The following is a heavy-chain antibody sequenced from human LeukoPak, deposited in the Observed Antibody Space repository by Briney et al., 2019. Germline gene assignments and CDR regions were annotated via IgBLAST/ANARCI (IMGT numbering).Heavy chain of an antibody. J-gene: IGHJ6*04. D-gene: IGHD2-2*01. Sequence: ASVKVSCKASGGTFSSYAISWVRQAPGQGLEWMGRIIPIFGIANYTQKFQGRVTITADKETSTGYMELSNLRSEDTAVYYCVSSTSSGYYYYYYGMDVWGKGTTVTVSS. CDR3: VSSTSSGYYYYYYGMDV. CDR2: IIPIFGIA. V-gene: IGHV1-69*04. CDR1: GGTFSSYA.